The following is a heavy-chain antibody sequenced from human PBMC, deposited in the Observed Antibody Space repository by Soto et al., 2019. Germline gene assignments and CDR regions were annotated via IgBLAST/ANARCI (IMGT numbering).Heavy chain of an antibody. J-gene: IGHJ6*03. CDR1: GFTFTNYR. D-gene: IGHD3-3*01. V-gene: IGHV3-7*01. Sequence: GGSLRLSCAASGFTFTNYRMNWVRQAPGKGLEWVANIKQDGSEKYYVDSVKGRFTISRDNAKNSLYLQMNSLRAEDTAVYYCARVWSDYYYYMDVWGKGTTVTVSS. CDR3: ARVWSDYYYYMDV. CDR2: IKQDGSEK.